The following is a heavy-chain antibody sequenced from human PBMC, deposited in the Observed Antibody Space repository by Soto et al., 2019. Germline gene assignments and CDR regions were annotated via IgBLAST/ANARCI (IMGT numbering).Heavy chain of an antibody. Sequence: EVQLVESGGGLVQPGGSLRLSCAASGFTFSSYWMSWVRQAPGKGLEWVANIKQDGSEKYSVDSVKGRFTISRDNAKKSLYLQMNSLRAEDTAVYYCAIHPGMGAFDIWGQGTMVTVSS. CDR1: GFTFSSYW. CDR2: IKQDGSEK. D-gene: IGHD3-10*01. CDR3: AIHPGMGAFDI. V-gene: IGHV3-7*01. J-gene: IGHJ3*02.